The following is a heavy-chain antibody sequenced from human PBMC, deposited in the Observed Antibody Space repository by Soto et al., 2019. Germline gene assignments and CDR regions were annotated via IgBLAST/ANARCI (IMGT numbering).Heavy chain of an antibody. CDR2: ISPMFHKA. CDR3: AREVEVHTTVVGA. J-gene: IGHJ4*02. V-gene: IGHV1-69*01. CDR1: GETFGHYA. D-gene: IGHD3-10*01. Sequence: QLQLVQSGTEVKKPGSSVTVSCKASGETFGHYAINWLRQAPGQSLQWMGDISPMFHKANYEQTFQGRVSITADESTNTVDIEPSSLGSENTTLYFCAREVEVHTTVVGAWGQGTLVTVSS.